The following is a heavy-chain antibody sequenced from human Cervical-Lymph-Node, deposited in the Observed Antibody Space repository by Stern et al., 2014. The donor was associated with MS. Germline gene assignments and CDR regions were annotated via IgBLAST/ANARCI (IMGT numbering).Heavy chain of an antibody. J-gene: IGHJ6*02. CDR2: INPSGGSP. CDR3: ARDRGVTSYYYYGLDV. CDR1: GKTFTTYY. D-gene: IGHD4-17*01. Sequence: VQLVESGADVKKPGASMKVSCKASGKTFTTYYLHWVRQAPGQGLEWLGVINPSGGSPTYAQKFQGRVTMTRDTSTSTVYMELSGLRSEDTAVYYCARDRGVTSYYYYGLDVWGQGTTVIVSS. V-gene: IGHV1-46*01.